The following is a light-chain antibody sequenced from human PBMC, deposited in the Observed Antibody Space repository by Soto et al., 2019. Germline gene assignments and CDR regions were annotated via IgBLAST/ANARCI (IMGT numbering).Light chain of an antibody. Sequence: QSALTQPASVSESPGQSVTLSCTGTSGDVGRYNFVCWFQQHPGKAPKLTIYDVINRPSGVSNRFSGSKSGYTAYLTISGLQPEDEADYYCASYTSTDLWVYGGGTKVTVL. CDR2: DVI. V-gene: IGLV2-14*03. CDR1: SGDVGRYNF. CDR3: ASYTSTDLWV. J-gene: IGLJ3*02.